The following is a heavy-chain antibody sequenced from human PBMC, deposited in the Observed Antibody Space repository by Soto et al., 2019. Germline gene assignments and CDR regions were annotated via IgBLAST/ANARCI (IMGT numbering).Heavy chain of an antibody. V-gene: IGHV3-30*18. CDR1: GFTFSSYG. Sequence: QVQLVESGGGVVQPGRSLRLSCAASGFTFSSYGMHWVRQAPGKGLEWVAVISYDGSNKYYADSVKGRFTISRDNSKNTLYLQMNSLRAEDTAVYYCAKDVLHRRNIEDYWGQGTLVTVSS. CDR2: ISYDGSNK. CDR3: AKDVLHRRNIEDY. J-gene: IGHJ4*02. D-gene: IGHD2-15*01.